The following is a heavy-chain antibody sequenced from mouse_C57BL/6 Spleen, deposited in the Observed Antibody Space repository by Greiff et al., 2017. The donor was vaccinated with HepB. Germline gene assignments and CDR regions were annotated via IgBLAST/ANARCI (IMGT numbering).Heavy chain of an antibody. Sequence: DVKLVESEGGLVQPGSSMKLSCTASGFTFSDYYMAWVRQVPEKGLEWVANINYDGSSTYYLDSLKSRFIISRDNAKNILYLQMSSLKSEDTATYYCARTVFDYGSREYFDVWGTGTTVTVSS. V-gene: IGHV5-16*01. CDR2: INYDGSST. J-gene: IGHJ1*03. D-gene: IGHD1-1*01. CDR3: ARTVFDYGSREYFDV. CDR1: GFTFSDYY.